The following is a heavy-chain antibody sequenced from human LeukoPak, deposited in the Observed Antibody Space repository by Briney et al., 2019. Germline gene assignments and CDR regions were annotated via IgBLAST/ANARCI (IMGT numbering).Heavy chain of an antibody. CDR1: GFTFDDYA. V-gene: IGHV3-43*02. CDR2: ITGDGGRT. J-gene: IGHJ4*02. CDR3: AKARDTSGYTH. Sequence: GGSLRLSCAASGFTFDDYAMHWVRQAPGKGLEWVSFITGDGGRTYYADSVKGRFTISRDNSKKSLYLQMSRLRTEDTALYFCAKARDTSGYTHWGQGTLVSVSS. D-gene: IGHD3-22*01.